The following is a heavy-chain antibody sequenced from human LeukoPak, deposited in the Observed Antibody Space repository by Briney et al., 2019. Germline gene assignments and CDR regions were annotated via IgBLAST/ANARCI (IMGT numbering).Heavy chain of an antibody. CDR1: GFTFSSYW. Sequence: PGGSLRLSCAASGFTFSSYWMHWVRQAPGKGLVWVSRINSDGSSTSYADSVKGRFTISRDNAKNTLYLQMNSLRAEDTAVYYCASVRSWYCSGGSCYLDYWGQGTLVNVSS. V-gene: IGHV3-74*01. D-gene: IGHD2-15*01. J-gene: IGHJ4*02. CDR3: ASVRSWYCSGGSCYLDY. CDR2: INSDGSST.